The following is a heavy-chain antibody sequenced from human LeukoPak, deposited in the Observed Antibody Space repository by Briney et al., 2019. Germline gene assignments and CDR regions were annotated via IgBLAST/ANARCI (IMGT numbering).Heavy chain of an antibody. D-gene: IGHD3-16*01. J-gene: IGHJ4*02. CDR2: ISGSGRTI. V-gene: IGHV3-11*01. Sequence: PGGSLRLSCAASGFTVSSNYMSWIRQAPGKGLEWVSFISGSGRTINYADSVKGRFTISRDNAKNSLYLQMNSLRAEDTAVYYCATFVSTFDYWGQGVLVTVSS. CDR3: ATFVSTFDY. CDR1: GFTVSSNY.